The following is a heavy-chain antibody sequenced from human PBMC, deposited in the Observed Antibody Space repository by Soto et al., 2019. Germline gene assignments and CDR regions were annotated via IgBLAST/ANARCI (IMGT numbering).Heavy chain of an antibody. CDR2: IYYSGST. D-gene: IGHD4-17*01. CDR1: GGSISSGCYY. Sequence: SETLSLTCTVSGGSISSGCYYWSWIRQHPGKGLEWIGYIYYSGSTYYNPSLKSRVTISVDTSKNQFSLKLSSVTAADTAVYYCATNDYGDYVRIWGQGTLVTVSS. CDR3: ATNDYGDYVRI. V-gene: IGHV4-31*03. J-gene: IGHJ4*02.